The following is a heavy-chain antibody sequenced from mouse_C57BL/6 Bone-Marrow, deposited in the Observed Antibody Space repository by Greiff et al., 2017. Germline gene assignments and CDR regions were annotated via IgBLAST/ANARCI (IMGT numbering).Heavy chain of an antibody. V-gene: IGHV1-55*01. CDR2: IYPGRSST. D-gene: IGHD1-1*01. Sequence: QVQLQQPGAELVKPGASVKMSCKASGYTFTSYWMTWVKQTPGQGLEWIGDIYPGRSSTNYNEKFKSKATLTVDKSSSTAYMQLSSLTSADSAVXYCDNFPRCYGDCSFAYWGQGTMVTVSA. CDR3: DNFPRCYGDCSFAY. CDR1: GYTFTSYW. J-gene: IGHJ3*01.